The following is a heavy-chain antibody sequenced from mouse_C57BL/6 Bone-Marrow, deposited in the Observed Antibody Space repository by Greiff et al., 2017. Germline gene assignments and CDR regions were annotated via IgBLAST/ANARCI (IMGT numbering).Heavy chain of an antibody. V-gene: IGHV1-59*01. J-gene: IGHJ1*03. D-gene: IGHD1-1*01. CDR1: GYTFTSYW. CDR2: IDPSASYP. Sequence: QVQLQQPGAELVRPGTSVKLSCKASGYTFTSYWMHWVKQRPGQGLEWIGVIDPSASYPNYNQKFKGKATLTVDTSSSTAYMQLSSLTSEDSAVYYCARPATVVDWYFDVWGTGTTVTVSS. CDR3: ARPATVVDWYFDV.